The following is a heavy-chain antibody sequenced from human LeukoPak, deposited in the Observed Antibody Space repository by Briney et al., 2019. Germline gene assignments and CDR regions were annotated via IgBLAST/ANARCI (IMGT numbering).Heavy chain of an antibody. V-gene: IGHV3-21*01. CDR3: ARDPGFTETGDLLFDY. J-gene: IGHJ4*02. CDR1: GFTFSSYS. Sequence: PGGSLRLSCAASGFTFSSYSMNWVRQAPGKGLEWVSSISSSSSYIYYADSVKGRFTISRDNAKNSLYLQMSSLRAEDTAVYYCARDPGFTETGDLLFDYWGQGTLVTVSS. CDR2: ISSSSSYI. D-gene: IGHD7-27*01.